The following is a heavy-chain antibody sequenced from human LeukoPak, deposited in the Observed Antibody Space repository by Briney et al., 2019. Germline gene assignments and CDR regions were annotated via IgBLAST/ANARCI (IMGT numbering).Heavy chain of an antibody. D-gene: IGHD3-9*01. CDR2: INPNSGGT. V-gene: IGHV1-2*02. CDR1: GYTFTGYY. J-gene: IGHJ5*02. CDR3: ATLTGYSSESWFDP. Sequence: ASVKVSCKASGYTFTGYYMHWVRQAPGQGLEWMGWINPNSGGTNYAQKFQGRVTMTRDTSISTAYMELSRLRSDDTAVYYCATLTGYSSESWFDPWGQGILVTVSS.